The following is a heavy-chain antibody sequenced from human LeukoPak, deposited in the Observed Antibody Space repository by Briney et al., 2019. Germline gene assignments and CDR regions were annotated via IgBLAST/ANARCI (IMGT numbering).Heavy chain of an antibody. CDR1: GFTFSSYN. J-gene: IGHJ4*02. CDR3: ARGELTRFGVVDY. D-gene: IGHD3-3*01. CDR2: ISSSSSYI. Sequence: PGGSLRLSCAASGFTFSSYNMNWVRQAPGKGLEWVSSISSSSSYISYADSVKGRFTISRDNAKNSLYLQMNSLRAEDTAVYYCARGELTRFGVVDYWGQGTLVTVSS. V-gene: IGHV3-21*01.